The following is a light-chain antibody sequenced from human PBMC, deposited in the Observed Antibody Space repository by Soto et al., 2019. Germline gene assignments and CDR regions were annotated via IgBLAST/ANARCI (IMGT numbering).Light chain of an antibody. V-gene: IGLV2-14*03. CDR3: SSYTTTATRL. CDR2: DVN. J-gene: IGLJ2*01. Sequence: QSALTQPASVSGSPGQSITISCTGTSRDVGAYNFVSWYQHHPGKAPQLIIYDVNNRPSGVSDRFSGSKSGNTASLTISGLQAEDEADYYCSSYTTTATRLFGGGTKVTVL. CDR1: SRDVGAYNF.